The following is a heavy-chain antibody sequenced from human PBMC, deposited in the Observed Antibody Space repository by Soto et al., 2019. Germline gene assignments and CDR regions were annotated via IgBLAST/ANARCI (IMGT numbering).Heavy chain of an antibody. J-gene: IGHJ6*02. V-gene: IGHV4-34*01. CDR3: ARIRGYYGSGSYSTRSYYYYGMDV. CDR1: GGSFSGYY. CDR2: INHSGST. D-gene: IGHD3-10*01. Sequence: PSETLSLTCAVYGGSFSGYYWSWIRQPPGKGLEWIGEINHSGSTNYNPSLKSRVTISVDTSKNQFSLKLSSVTAADTAVYYCARIRGYYGSGSYSTRSYYYYGMDVWGQGTTVTVSS.